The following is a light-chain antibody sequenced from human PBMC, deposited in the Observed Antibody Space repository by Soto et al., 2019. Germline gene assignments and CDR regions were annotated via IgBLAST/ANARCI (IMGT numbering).Light chain of an antibody. CDR2: ATS. J-gene: IGKJ1*01. Sequence: DIQMTQSPSSLSASVGDRVTITCRASQVFNNYLAWYQQKPGKVPKLLISATSTLQSGVPSRFSGSGSGTDFTLTITSLQPEDGATYYCQRYNSVPPAFGQGTKVDIK. CDR3: QRYNSVPPA. CDR1: QVFNNY. V-gene: IGKV1-27*01.